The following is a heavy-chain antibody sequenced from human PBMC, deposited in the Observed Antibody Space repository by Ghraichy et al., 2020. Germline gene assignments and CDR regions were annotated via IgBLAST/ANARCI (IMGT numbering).Heavy chain of an antibody. D-gene: IGHD6-6*01. V-gene: IGHV1-2*06. CDR1: GYTFTGYY. Sequence: GESLNISCKASGYTFTGYYMHWVRQAPGQGLEWMGRINPNSGGTNYAQKFQGRVTMTRDTSISTAYMELSRLRSDDTAVYYCASGADSSSSSYYYYGMDVWGQGTTVTVSS. J-gene: IGHJ6*02. CDR3: ASGADSSSSSYYYYGMDV. CDR2: INPNSGGT.